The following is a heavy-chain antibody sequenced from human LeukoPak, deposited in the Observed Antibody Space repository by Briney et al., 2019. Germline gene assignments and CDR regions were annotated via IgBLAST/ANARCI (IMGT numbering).Heavy chain of an antibody. CDR1: GFTFSSYS. CDR2: ISTSSIYI. D-gene: IGHD1-26*01. CDR3: ARDKVVGATNFDS. J-gene: IGHJ4*02. V-gene: IGHV3-21*01. Sequence: PGGSLRLSCAASGFTFSSYSMNWVRQAPGKGLEWVSFISTSSIYIYYADSVKGRFTISRDNAENSLFLQMNGLRAEDTAVYYCARDKVVGATNFDSWGQGTLVSVSS.